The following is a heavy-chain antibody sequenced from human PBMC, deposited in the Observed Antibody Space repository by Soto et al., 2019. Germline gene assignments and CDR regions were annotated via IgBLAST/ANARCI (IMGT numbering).Heavy chain of an antibody. CDR1: GYTFTSYG. CDR2: ISAYNGNT. V-gene: IGHV1-18*04. D-gene: IGHD3-22*01. Sequence: QVQLVQSGAEVKKPGASVKVSCKASGYTFTSYGISWVRQAPGQGLEWMGWISAYNGNTNYAKKLQGRVTMTTDTSASTDYMELRSLRSDDTAVYYCARLNLFTYYYDRVYGMDVWGQGTTVTVSS. J-gene: IGHJ6*02. CDR3: ARLNLFTYYYDRVYGMDV.